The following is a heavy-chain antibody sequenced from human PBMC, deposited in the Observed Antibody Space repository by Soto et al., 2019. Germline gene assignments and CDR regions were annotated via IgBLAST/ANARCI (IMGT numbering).Heavy chain of an antibody. CDR3: TTEGPIEDDYYYGMDV. CDR2: IKSKTDGGTT. D-gene: IGHD2-15*01. J-gene: IGHJ6*02. Sequence: GRSLRLSCAASGFTFSNVWMNWVSQAQEKGLEWVGRIKSKTDGGTTDYAAPVKGRFTIPRDDSKNTHYLQIKSLKTEDTAVFYCTTEGPIEDDYYYGMDVWGQGTTVTVSS. V-gene: IGHV3-15*07. CDR1: GFTFSNVW.